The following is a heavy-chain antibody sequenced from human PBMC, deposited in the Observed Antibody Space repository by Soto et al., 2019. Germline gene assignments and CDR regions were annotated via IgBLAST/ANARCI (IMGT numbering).Heavy chain of an antibody. CDR2: ISSRSSHI. CDR1: GFTFSSYS. D-gene: IGHD2-21*01. V-gene: IGHV3-21*01. J-gene: IGHJ4*02. Sequence: EVQLVESGGGLVKPGGSLRLSCVASGFTFSSYSMSWVRQAPGKGLEWVSIISSRSSHIYYADSVKGRFTVSGDNANSFLSLQMTRLGAEYTAVYYCARLEYTDSYSLPFDYWGQGTLVTVSS. CDR3: ARLEYTDSYSLPFDY.